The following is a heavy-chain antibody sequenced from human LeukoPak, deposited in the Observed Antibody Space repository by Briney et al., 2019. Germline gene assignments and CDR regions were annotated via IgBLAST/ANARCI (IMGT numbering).Heavy chain of an antibody. CDR1: GGSISSGSYY. Sequence: SETLSLTCTVSGGSISSGSYYWSWIRQPAGKGLEWIGRIYTSGSTNYNPSLKSRVTISVDTSKNQFSLKLSSVTAADTAVYYCARDPYSGTYGDTYYYCMDVWGKGTTVTISS. CDR3: ARDPYSGTYGDTYYYCMDV. CDR2: IYTSGST. V-gene: IGHV4-61*02. J-gene: IGHJ6*03. D-gene: IGHD1-26*01.